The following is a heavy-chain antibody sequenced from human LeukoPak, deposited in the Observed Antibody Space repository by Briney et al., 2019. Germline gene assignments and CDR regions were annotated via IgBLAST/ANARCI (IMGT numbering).Heavy chain of an antibody. V-gene: IGHV3-7*03. CDR2: IKHDGSED. Sequence: GGSLRLSCAASGFTFSNYWMTWVRQAPGKGLEWVANIKHDGSEDYYLDSVKGRFTISRDNAKNSLYLQMNSLRAEDTALYYCAKDFHRLGEFDAFDIWGQGTMVTVSS. CDR3: AKDFHRLGEFDAFDI. CDR1: GFTFSNYW. J-gene: IGHJ3*02. D-gene: IGHD3-16*01.